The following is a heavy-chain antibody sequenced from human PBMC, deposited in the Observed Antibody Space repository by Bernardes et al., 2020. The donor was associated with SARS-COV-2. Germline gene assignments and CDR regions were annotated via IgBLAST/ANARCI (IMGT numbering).Heavy chain of an antibody. J-gene: IGHJ4*02. D-gene: IGHD3-22*01. CDR3: AHDLQYDSIF. CDR2: IDPSGTQT. V-gene: IGHV3-23*05. Sequence: GGSLRLSCAASGFPFKNCGMTWVRQAPGKGLEWVSTIDPSGTQTHYADSVVGRFTVSRDNSNNALRLQMNSLRTEDTAVYDCAHDLQYDSIFWGQGTLVTVSS. CDR1: GFPFKNCG.